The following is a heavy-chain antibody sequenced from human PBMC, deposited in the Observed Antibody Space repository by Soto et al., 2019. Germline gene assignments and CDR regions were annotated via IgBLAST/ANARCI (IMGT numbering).Heavy chain of an antibody. V-gene: IGHV4-30-2*01. CDR2: IYHSGST. D-gene: IGHD3-10*01. J-gene: IGHJ5*02. CDR3: ARDNSITQKGSWFGP. Sequence: SETLSLTCAVSGGSISSGGYSWSWIRQPPGKGLEWIGYIYHSGSTYYNPSLMSRVTISVDRSKNQFSLKLSSVTAADTAVYYCARDNSITQKGSWFGPWGPGTLVTVSS. CDR1: GGSISSGGYS.